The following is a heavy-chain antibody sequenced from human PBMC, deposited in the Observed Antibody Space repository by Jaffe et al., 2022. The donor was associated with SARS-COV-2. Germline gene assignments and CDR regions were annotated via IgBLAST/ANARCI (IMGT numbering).Heavy chain of an antibody. V-gene: IGHV4-59*01. CDR1: GGSISSYH. CDR2: IYYSGTT. J-gene: IGHJ6*02. CDR3: ARGGVPIFGVRSYGMDV. D-gene: IGHD3-3*01. Sequence: QVQLQESGPGLVKPSETLSLTCSVSGGSISSYHWSWIRQPPGKGLEWIGNIYYSGTTHYNPSLKSRVTISVDTSKNQFSLNLSSVTAADTAVYYCARGGVPIFGVRSYGMDVWGQGTTVTVSS.